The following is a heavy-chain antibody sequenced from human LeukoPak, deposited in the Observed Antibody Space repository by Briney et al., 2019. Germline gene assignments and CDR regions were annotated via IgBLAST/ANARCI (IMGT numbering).Heavy chain of an antibody. J-gene: IGHJ4*02. CDR1: GFTFSGSV. Sequence: GGSLRLSCAASGFTFSGSVMHWVRQASGKGLEWVGRIRNKANNYATAYAASVKGRFTISRDDSENAAYLQMNSLKTEDTAVYYCVRQFGELLGWGQGTLVTVSS. D-gene: IGHD3-10*01. CDR3: VRQFGELLG. CDR2: IRNKANNYAT. V-gene: IGHV3-73*01.